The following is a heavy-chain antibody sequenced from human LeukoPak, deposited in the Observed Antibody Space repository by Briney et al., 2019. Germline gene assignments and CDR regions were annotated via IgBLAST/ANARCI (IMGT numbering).Heavy chain of an antibody. CDR3: AKVGGSGNYLHFFDY. CDR2: ISHGGDNE. J-gene: IGHJ4*02. Sequence: PGGSLRLSCAASGLTFSIYGMHWVRQAPGKGLEWVSVISHGGDNEYYADSVKGRFTISRDNSKNTLYLQMNSLRAEDTALYYCAKVGGSGNYLHFFDYWGQGTLVTVSS. D-gene: IGHD3-10*01. CDR1: GLTFSIYG. V-gene: IGHV3-30*18.